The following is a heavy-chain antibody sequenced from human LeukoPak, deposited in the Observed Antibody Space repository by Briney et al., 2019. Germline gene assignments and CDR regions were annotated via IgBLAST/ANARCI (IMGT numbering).Heavy chain of an antibody. CDR3: ARDRRRGPIKLDAFDI. CDR1: GYTFTSYG. J-gene: IGHJ3*02. Sequence: ASVKVSCKASGYTFTSYGISWVRQAPGQGLEWKGWISAYNGNTNYAQKLQGRVTMTTDTSTSTAYMELRSLRSDDTAVYYCARDRRRGPIKLDAFDIWGQGTMVTVSS. V-gene: IGHV1-18*01. D-gene: IGHD6-6*01. CDR2: ISAYNGNT.